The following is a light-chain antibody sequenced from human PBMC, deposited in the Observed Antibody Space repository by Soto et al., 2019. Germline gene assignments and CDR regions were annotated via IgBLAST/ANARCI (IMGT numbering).Light chain of an antibody. Sequence: EIVLKQSPGTLSLYPGERATLSCWASQSVSFSYLAWYQQKPGQAPRLLIYGASSRAAGIPNRFSGSGSGTDFTLTISRLEPEDFAVYYCQQYGSSPGTFGQGTKVDIK. CDR3: QQYGSSPGT. CDR1: QSVSFSY. V-gene: IGKV3-20*01. CDR2: GAS. J-gene: IGKJ1*01.